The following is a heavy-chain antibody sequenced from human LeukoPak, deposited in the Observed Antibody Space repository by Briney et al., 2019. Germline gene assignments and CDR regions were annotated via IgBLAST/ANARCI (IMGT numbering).Heavy chain of an antibody. D-gene: IGHD2-2*01. V-gene: IGHV3-30*18. Sequence: GRSLRLSCAASGFTFSSYGLHWVRQAPGKGLEWVAVISYAGSNKYYADSVKGRFTISRDNSKNTLYLQMNSLRAEDTAVYYCAKDPGYCSSTSCYFCGGDCYTGYYFDYWGQGTLVTVSS. CDR2: ISYAGSNK. CDR3: AKDPGYCSSTSCYFCGGDCYTGYYFDY. CDR1: GFTFSSYG. J-gene: IGHJ4*02.